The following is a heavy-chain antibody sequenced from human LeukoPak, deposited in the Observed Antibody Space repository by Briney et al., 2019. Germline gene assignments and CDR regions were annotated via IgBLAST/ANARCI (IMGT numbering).Heavy chain of an antibody. CDR3: ARVPESLGVRSSWSPFDY. V-gene: IGHV1-24*01. D-gene: IGHD6-13*01. CDR2: FDPEDGET. CDR1: GYTLTELS. J-gene: IGHJ4*02. Sequence: ASVNVSCKVSGYTLTELSMHWVRQAPGKGLEWMGGFDPEDGETIYAQKFQGRVTMTEDTSTDTAYMELSSLRSEDTAVYYCARVPESLGVRSSWSPFDYWGQGTLVTVSS.